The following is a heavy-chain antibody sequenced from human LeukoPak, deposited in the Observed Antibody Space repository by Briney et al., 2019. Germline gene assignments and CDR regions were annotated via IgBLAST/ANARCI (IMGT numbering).Heavy chain of an antibody. J-gene: IGHJ4*02. CDR1: GYTFTSYA. Sequence: ASVKVSCKASGYTFTSYAMNWVRQAPGQGLEWMGWISNNTGNPTYAQGFTGRFVFSLDTSVSTAYLQISSLKAEDTAVYYCARDLTMTVVAIGYWGQGTLVTVSS. CDR3: ARDLTMTVVAIGY. D-gene: IGHD3-22*01. CDR2: ISNNTGNP. V-gene: IGHV7-4-1*02.